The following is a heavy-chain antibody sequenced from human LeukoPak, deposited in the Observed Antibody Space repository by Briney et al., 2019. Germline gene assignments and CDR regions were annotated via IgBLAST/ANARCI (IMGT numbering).Heavy chain of an antibody. CDR3: ERGGAARPDY. V-gene: IGHV3-48*01. Sequence: GGSLRLSCAASGFSFSNYGINWVRQAPGKGLEWVSYISSSSSTINYADSVRGRFTISRDNAKNSLYLQMNSLRTEDTAVYYCERGGAARPDYWGQGTLVTVSS. D-gene: IGHD6-6*01. J-gene: IGHJ4*02. CDR2: ISSSSSTI. CDR1: GFSFSNYG.